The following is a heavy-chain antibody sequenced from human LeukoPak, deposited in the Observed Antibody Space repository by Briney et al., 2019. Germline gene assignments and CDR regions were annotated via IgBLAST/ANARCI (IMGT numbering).Heavy chain of an antibody. Sequence: SETLSLTCTVSGGSLSSYYWSWLRQPAGTGLEWIGRIYTSGSTNYNPSLKSRVTISVDTSKNQFSLKLSSVTAADTAVYYCARQTGSGLFSLPGGQGTLVTVSS. D-gene: IGHD3-10*01. J-gene: IGHJ4*02. CDR3: ARQTGSGLFSLP. CDR2: IYTSGST. V-gene: IGHV4-4*07. CDR1: GGSLSSYY.